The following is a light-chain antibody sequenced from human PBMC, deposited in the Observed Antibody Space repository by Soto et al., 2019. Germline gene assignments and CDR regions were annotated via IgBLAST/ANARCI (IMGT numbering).Light chain of an antibody. CDR1: PSISSW. V-gene: IGKV1-5*01. Sequence: DIQMPPSPSTLSACVGDRVTITCRASPSISSWLAWYQQKPGKAPKLLLYDASSLDSGVPSKFSGSGSGTEFTLTISSLQPDYFAPYYCPHYNSYSYTCGQGTNLQI. CDR2: DAS. J-gene: IGKJ2*01. CDR3: PHYNSYSYT.